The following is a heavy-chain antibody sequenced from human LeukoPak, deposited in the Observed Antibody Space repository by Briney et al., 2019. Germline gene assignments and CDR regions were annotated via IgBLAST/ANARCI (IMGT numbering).Heavy chain of an antibody. Sequence: GESLKISFKGSGYSFTSYWIGWVRQMPGKGLEWVGIIYPGDSDTSYSPSFQGQVTISAAKSISTAYLQWSSLKASDTAMYYCARHDQEGATTLDYWGQGTLVTVSS. D-gene: IGHD1-26*01. V-gene: IGHV5-51*01. CDR3: ARHDQEGATTLDY. J-gene: IGHJ4*02. CDR2: IYPGDSDT. CDR1: GYSFTSYW.